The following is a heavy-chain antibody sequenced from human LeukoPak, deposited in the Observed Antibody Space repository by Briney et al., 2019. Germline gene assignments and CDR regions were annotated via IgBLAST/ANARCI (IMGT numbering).Heavy chain of an antibody. J-gene: IGHJ4*02. V-gene: IGHV3-9*01. D-gene: IGHD6-6*01. CDR3: AKDYRAAARGFFDY. CDR1: GFTFDDYA. CDR2: ISWNSGSI. Sequence: GGSLRLSCAASGFTFDDYAMHWVRHAPGKGLEWVSGISWNSGSIGYADSVKGRFTISRDNAKNSLYLQMNSLRAEDTALYYCAKDYRAAARGFFDYWGQGTLVTVSS.